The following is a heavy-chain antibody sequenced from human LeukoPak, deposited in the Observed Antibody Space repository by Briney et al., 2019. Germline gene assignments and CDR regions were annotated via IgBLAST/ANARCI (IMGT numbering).Heavy chain of an antibody. CDR3: ARGYCSTTSCYNDY. V-gene: IGHV3-21*01. J-gene: IGHJ4*02. Sequence: GGSLRLSCAASGFTFSSYSMNWVRQAPGKGLEWVSSISSSSSYIYYADSVKGRFTISRDNSKNSLYLQMNSLRAEDTALYYCARGYCSTTSCYNDYWGQGTLVTVSS. CDR1: GFTFSSYS. D-gene: IGHD2-2*02. CDR2: ISSSSSYI.